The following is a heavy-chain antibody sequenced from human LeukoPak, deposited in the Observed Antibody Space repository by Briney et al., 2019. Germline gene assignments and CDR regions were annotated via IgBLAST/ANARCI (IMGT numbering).Heavy chain of an antibody. D-gene: IGHD3-9*01. CDR1: GGSFSGYY. CDR3: ARLGQGVLRYFDWLADDAFDI. J-gene: IGHJ3*02. Sequence: PSETLSLTCAVYGGSFSGYYWSWIRQPPGKGLEWIGEINHSGSTNYNPSLKSRVTISVDTSKNQFSLKLSSVTAADTAVYYCARLGQGVLRYFDWLADDAFDIWGQGTMVTVSS. CDR2: INHSGST. V-gene: IGHV4-34*01.